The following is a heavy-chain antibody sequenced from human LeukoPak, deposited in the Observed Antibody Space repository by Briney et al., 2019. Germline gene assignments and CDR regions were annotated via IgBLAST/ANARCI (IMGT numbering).Heavy chain of an antibody. D-gene: IGHD3-10*01. CDR3: ARNVGGLRGFEY. CDR2: VSYSGST. Sequence: SETLSLTCTVSGGSISSYYWSWIRQPPGKGLEWIGYVSYSGSTNYNPSLKSRVTISVDTSTNQFSLKLSSVTAADTAVYYCARNVGGLRGFEYWGQGTLVTVPS. CDR1: GGSISSYY. J-gene: IGHJ4*02. V-gene: IGHV4-59*01.